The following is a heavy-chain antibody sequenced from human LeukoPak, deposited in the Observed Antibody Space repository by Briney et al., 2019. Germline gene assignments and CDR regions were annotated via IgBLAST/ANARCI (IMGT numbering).Heavy chain of an antibody. CDR2: IFYSGST. D-gene: IGHD6-13*01. Sequence: SETLSLTCTVSGGSISNYYWSWIRQPPGKGLEWIGYIFYSGSTNYNPSLKSRVTISEDTTKNQFSLNLTSVTAADTAVYYCARGLMMAVAGRGEFHYWGQGTLVTVSS. CDR1: GGSISNYY. V-gene: IGHV4-59*01. CDR3: ARGLMMAVAGRGEFHY. J-gene: IGHJ4*02.